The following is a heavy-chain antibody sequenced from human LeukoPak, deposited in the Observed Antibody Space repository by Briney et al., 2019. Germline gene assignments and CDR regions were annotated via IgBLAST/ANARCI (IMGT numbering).Heavy chain of an antibody. CDR3: ARVVAVAGKAFDI. V-gene: IGHV3-33*01. D-gene: IGHD6-19*01. CDR1: GFTFRSHA. Sequence: PGRSLRLSCAASGFTFRSHAMHWVRQAPGKGLEWVAHIWFDGSNKYFADSVKGRFTISRDNSKNTLYLQMNSLRAEDTAVYYCARVVAVAGKAFDIWGQGTMVTVSS. CDR2: IWFDGSNK. J-gene: IGHJ3*02.